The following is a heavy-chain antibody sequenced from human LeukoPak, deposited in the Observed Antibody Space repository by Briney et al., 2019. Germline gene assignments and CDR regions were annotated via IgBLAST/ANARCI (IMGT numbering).Heavy chain of an antibody. CDR1: GFTFSSYA. CDR3: AKDTRRGGSCFDY. D-gene: IGHD1-26*01. CDR2: ISGSGGST. J-gene: IGHJ4*02. V-gene: IGHV3-23*01. Sequence: GGSLRLSCAASGFTFSSYAMSWVRQAPGKGPEWVSAISGSGGSTYYADSVKGRFTISRDNSKNTLYLQMNSLRAEDTAVYYCAKDTRRGGSCFDYWGQGTLVTVSS.